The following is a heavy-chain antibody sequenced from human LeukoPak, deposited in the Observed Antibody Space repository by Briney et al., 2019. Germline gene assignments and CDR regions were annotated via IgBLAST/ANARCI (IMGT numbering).Heavy chain of an antibody. CDR1: GFTVSSNY. CDR2: IYSGGST. Sequence: GGSLRLSCAASGFTVSSNYMSWVRQAPGKGLEWVSVIYSGGSTYYADSVKGRFTISRDNSKNTLYLQMNSLRAEDTAVYYCARDPSGSYEVGAFDIWGQGTMVTVSS. V-gene: IGHV3-66*01. CDR3: ARDPSGSYEVGAFDI. D-gene: IGHD1-26*01. J-gene: IGHJ3*02.